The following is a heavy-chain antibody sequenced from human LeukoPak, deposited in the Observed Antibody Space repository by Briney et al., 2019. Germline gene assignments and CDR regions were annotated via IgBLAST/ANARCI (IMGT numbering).Heavy chain of an antibody. CDR1: GFTFSSYY. CDR2: IYSGGSP. Sequence: GGSLRLSCAASGFTFSSYYMNWVRQAPGKGLEWVSVIYSGGSPYYAASVKGRFTISSDNSKNTLYLQLNSLSAQDTAVYYCASRPYCANSGYGGYFDYGGQGTVVTVSS. CDR3: ASRPYCANSGYGGYFDY. J-gene: IGHJ4*02. D-gene: IGHD5-12*01. V-gene: IGHV3-53*01.